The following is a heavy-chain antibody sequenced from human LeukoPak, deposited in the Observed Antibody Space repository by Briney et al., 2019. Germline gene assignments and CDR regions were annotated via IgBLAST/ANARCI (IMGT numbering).Heavy chain of an antibody. CDR1: GFTFSSYA. V-gene: IGHV3-7*01. CDR2: IKQDGSEK. D-gene: IGHD3-3*01. J-gene: IGHJ4*02. CDR3: ARDPTIFGVVIVPDY. Sequence: GGSLRLSCAASGFTFSSYAMSWVRQAPGKGLGWVANIKQDGSEKYYVDSVKGRFTISRDNAKNSLYLQMNSLRAEDTAVYYCARDPTIFGVVIVPDYWGQGTLVTVSS.